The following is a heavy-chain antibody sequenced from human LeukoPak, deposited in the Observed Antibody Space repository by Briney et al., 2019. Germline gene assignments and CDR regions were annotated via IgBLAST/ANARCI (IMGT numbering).Heavy chain of an antibody. J-gene: IGHJ5*02. CDR2: IYYSGST. D-gene: IGHD3-22*01. Sequence: PSETLSLTCTVSGGSISSSSYYWGWLRQPPGKGLEWIGSIYYSGSTYYNPSLKSRVTISVDTSKNQFSLKLSSVTAADTAVYYCARIGTHYYDSSGYYFNWFDPWGQGTLVTVSS. CDR1: GGSISSSSYY. V-gene: IGHV4-39*07. CDR3: ARIGTHYYDSSGYYFNWFDP.